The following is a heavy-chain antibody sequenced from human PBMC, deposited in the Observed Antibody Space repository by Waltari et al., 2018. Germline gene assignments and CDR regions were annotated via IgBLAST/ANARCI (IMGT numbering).Heavy chain of an antibody. CDR3: ARDVYASGGDYFDG. CDR2: IGYGTGYI. D-gene: IGHD2-8*01. Sequence: EVHLVEFGGGLVKSGGALRPSCAAAGFTCSDDDMNWVRQSPGRRLEWLSSIGYGTGYIFYADSVKGRFTISRDNANNLLYLHMSGLRVEDTAVYFCARDVYASGGDYFDGWGQGTLVTVSS. J-gene: IGHJ4*02. V-gene: IGHV3-21*01. CDR1: GFTCSDDD.